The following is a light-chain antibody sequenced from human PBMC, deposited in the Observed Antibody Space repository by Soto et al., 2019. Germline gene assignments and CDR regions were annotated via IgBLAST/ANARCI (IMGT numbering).Light chain of an antibody. CDR2: KAS. Sequence: DIQMNQSPSILSATVGDRVTITCRASQSISSWLAWYQQKPGKAPNLLIHKASHLESGVPSRFSGSGSGTEFTLTISSLQPGDFATYYCQHYNSYPWTFGQGTKV. V-gene: IGKV1-5*03. CDR3: QHYNSYPWT. J-gene: IGKJ1*01. CDR1: QSISSW.